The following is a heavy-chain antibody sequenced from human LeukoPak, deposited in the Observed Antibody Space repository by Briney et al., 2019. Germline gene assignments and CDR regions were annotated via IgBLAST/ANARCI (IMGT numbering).Heavy chain of an antibody. V-gene: IGHV1-8*01. CDR3: ARIGSRIAARPYWFDP. CDR1: GYTFTSYD. Sequence: ASVKVSCKASGYTFTSYDINWVRQATGQGLEWMGWMNPNSGNTGYAQKFQGRVTMTRNTSISTAYMELSSLRSEDTAVYYCARIGSRIAARPYWFDPWGQGTLVTVPS. CDR2: MNPNSGNT. J-gene: IGHJ5*02. D-gene: IGHD6-6*01.